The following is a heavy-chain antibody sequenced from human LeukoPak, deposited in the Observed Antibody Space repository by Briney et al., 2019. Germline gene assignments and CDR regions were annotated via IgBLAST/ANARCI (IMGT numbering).Heavy chain of an antibody. CDR2: ISGSGGST. CDR1: GYSFTSYW. J-gene: IGHJ4*02. CDR3: AKGAMSGYADY. D-gene: IGHD5-12*01. Sequence: GESLKISCKGSGYSFTSYWIGWVRQAPGKGLEWVSAISGSGGSTYYADSVKGRFTISRDNSKNTLYLQMNSLRAEDTAVYYCAKGAMSGYADYWGQGTLVTVSS. V-gene: IGHV3-23*01.